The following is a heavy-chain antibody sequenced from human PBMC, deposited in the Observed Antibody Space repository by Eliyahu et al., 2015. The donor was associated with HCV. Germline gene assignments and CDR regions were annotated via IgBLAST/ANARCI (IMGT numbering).Heavy chain of an antibody. D-gene: IGHD2/OR15-2a*01. Sequence: EVQLVESGGGLVQPGGSLRLSCAASGFTVXSNYMSWVRQAPGKGLEWVSVIYSGGSTYYADSVKGRFTISRHNSKNTLYLQMNSLRAEDTAVYYCARVAKNIYYYYGMDVWGQGTTVTVSS. J-gene: IGHJ6*02. V-gene: IGHV3-53*04. CDR1: GFTVXSNY. CDR3: ARVAKNIYYYYGMDV. CDR2: IYSGGST.